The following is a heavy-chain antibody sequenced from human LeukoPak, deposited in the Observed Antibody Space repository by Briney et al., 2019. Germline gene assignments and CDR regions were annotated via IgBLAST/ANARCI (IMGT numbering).Heavy chain of an antibody. D-gene: IGHD3-22*01. V-gene: IGHV1-69*13. J-gene: IGHJ4*02. CDR2: VIPMFRTV. CDR1: GGTFSRYA. Sequence: SVKVSCKASGGTFSRYAISWVRQAPGQGLEWMGGVIPMFRTVNYAQKFQGRVTITADESTSTAYMELTSLRAEDTAVYYCARDATLYDSRAYYYFWWGQGTLVTVSS. CDR3: ARDATLYDSRAYYYFW.